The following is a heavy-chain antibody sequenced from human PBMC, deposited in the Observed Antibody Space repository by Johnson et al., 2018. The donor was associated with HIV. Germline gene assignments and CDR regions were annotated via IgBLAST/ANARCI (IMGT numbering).Heavy chain of an antibody. J-gene: IGHJ3*02. CDR3: ARDVAQSGRYSVALDI. CDR1: GFTFDDYA. CDR2: ISWNSGRI. D-gene: IGHD1-26*01. V-gene: IGHV3-9*01. Sequence: EVQPVESGGGLVQPGRSLRLSCAASGFTFDDYAMHWVRQAPGKGLEWVSGISWNSGRIGYADSVKGRFTISRDNAKNYVYLQMNSLRAEDTALYDCARDVAQSGRYSVALDIWGQGTMVTVFS.